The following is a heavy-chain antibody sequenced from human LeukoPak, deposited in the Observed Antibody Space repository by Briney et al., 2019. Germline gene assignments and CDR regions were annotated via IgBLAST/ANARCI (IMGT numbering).Heavy chain of an antibody. D-gene: IGHD1-1*01. Sequence: GGSLRLSCAASGFTFDDYAMHWVRQAPGKGLEWVSGISWNSGSIGYADSVKGRFTISRDNAKNSLYLQMNSLRAEDTALYYCARAVRPYYYYGMDVWGQGTTVTVSS. CDR3: ARAVRPYYYYGMDV. CDR1: GFTFDDYA. J-gene: IGHJ6*02. CDR2: ISWNSGSI. V-gene: IGHV3-9*01.